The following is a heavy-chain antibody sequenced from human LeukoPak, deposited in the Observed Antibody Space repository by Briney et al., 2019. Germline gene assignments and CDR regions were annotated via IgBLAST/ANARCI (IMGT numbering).Heavy chain of an antibody. J-gene: IGHJ4*02. CDR1: GFTFSSYA. Sequence: GGSLRLSCAASGFTFSSYAMSRVRQAPGKGLELVSAISGSGGSTYYADSVKGRFTISRDNSKNTLYLQMNSLRAEDTAVYYCAKKARGAAAGYGICDYWGQGTLVTVSS. CDR2: ISGSGGST. D-gene: IGHD6-13*01. CDR3: AKKARGAAAGYGICDY. V-gene: IGHV3-23*01.